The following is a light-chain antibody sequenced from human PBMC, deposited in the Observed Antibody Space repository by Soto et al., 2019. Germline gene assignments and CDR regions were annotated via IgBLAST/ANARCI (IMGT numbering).Light chain of an antibody. Sequence: EVVMTQSPATLSVSPGERATLSCRASESVSRNLAWYQQKPGQAPRLLIYDASTRATGIPDRFSGGGSGTEFTLTISSLQPEDLATYYCQQSYNTPLTFGGGTKVDIK. J-gene: IGKJ4*01. CDR2: DAS. V-gene: IGKV3-15*01. CDR1: ESVSRN. CDR3: QQSYNTPLT.